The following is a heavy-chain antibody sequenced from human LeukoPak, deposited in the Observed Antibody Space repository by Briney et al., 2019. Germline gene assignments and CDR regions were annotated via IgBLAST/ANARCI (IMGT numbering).Heavy chain of an antibody. CDR2: IYYSGST. Sequence: KPSETLSLTCTVSGGSISSSSYYWGWIRQPPGKGLEWIGSIYYSGSTYYNPSLKSRVTISVDTSKNQFSLKLSSVTAADTAVYYCARHGEVVTASYYYYYGMDVWGQGTTVTVSS. CDR1: GGSISSSSYY. J-gene: IGHJ6*02. V-gene: IGHV4-39*01. CDR3: ARHGEVVTASYYYYYGMDV. D-gene: IGHD2-21*02.